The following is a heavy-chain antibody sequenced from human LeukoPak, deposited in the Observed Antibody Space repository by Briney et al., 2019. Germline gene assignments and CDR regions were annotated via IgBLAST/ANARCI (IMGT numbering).Heavy chain of an antibody. D-gene: IGHD5-18*01. J-gene: IGHJ4*02. V-gene: IGHV1-69*13. Sequence: SVKVSCKASGGTFISYAISWVRQAPGQGLEWMGGIIPIFGTANYAQKFQGRVTITADESTSTAYMELSSLGSEDTAVYYCATDLRGYSYGDKIDYWGQGTLVTVSS. CDR2: IIPIFGTA. CDR1: GGTFISYA. CDR3: ATDLRGYSYGDKIDY.